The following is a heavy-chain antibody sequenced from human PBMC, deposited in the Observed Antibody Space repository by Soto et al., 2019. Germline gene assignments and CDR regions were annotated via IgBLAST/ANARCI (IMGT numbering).Heavy chain of an antibody. D-gene: IGHD5-12*01. CDR2: VKSKIDAGVR. CDR1: GFTFSNAW. CDR3: AKRGVGYSGPGFDY. Sequence: PGGSLRLSCAASGFTFSNAWMSWVRQAPGKGLEWVGRVKSKIDAGVRDYAAPVEGRFTISRDDSRNMLYLQMNNLKSEDTAVYYCAKRGVGYSGPGFDYWGRGMLVTVSS. J-gene: IGHJ4*02. V-gene: IGHV3-15*01.